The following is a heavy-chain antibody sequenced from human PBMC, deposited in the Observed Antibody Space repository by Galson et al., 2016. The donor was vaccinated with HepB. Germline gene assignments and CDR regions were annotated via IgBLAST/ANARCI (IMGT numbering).Heavy chain of an antibody. CDR2: ISGGIGST. Sequence: SLRLSCAVSGFTISSYAMNWVRQAPGKGLEWVSSISGGIGSTHYADTVKGRFTISRDNAKNILYLQMNTLRAEDTAIYYCAKDGGEDCSSINCLSRYGMDVWGQGTTVTVSS. CDR3: AKDGGEDCSSINCLSRYGMDV. V-gene: IGHV3-23*01. D-gene: IGHD2-2*01. J-gene: IGHJ6*02. CDR1: GFTISSYA.